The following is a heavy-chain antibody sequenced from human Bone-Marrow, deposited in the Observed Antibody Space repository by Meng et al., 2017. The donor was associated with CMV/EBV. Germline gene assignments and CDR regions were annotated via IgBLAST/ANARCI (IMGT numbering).Heavy chain of an antibody. D-gene: IGHD2-2*01. Sequence: LRLSCTVPGGSISSGAYYWSWIRQPPGKGLEWIGYIYYSGSTYYNPSLKSRVTISVDTCKNQFSLKLSSVTAADTAVYYCARDRRTRYCSSTSGQPAYYYGMDVWGQGTTVTVSS. CDR2: IYYSGST. J-gene: IGHJ6*02. CDR3: ARDRRTRYCSSTSGQPAYYYGMDV. V-gene: IGHV4-30-4*08. CDR1: GGSISSGAYY.